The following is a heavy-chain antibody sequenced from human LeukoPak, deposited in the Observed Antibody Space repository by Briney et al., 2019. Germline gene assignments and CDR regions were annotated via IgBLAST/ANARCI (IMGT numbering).Heavy chain of an antibody. CDR2: INPNTGGT. CDR1: GYIFTVYY. J-gene: IGHJ4*02. V-gene: IGHV1-2*06. Sequence: ASVKVSCKASGYIFTVYYMHWVRQAPGQGLEWMGRINPNTGGTNYAQKFQGRVTMTRDTSISTAYMELTRLTSDDTAVYFCARESTSDYLDSWGQGTLVTVSS. CDR3: ARESTSDYLDS.